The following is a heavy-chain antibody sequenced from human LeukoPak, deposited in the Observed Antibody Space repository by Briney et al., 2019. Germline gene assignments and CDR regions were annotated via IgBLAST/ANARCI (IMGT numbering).Heavy chain of an antibody. CDR1: GFTFSKHW. D-gene: IGHD3-22*01. CDR3: ARGQRNYYDSSGGY. V-gene: IGHV3-7*01. J-gene: IGHJ4*02. Sequence: PGGSLRLSCAASGFTFSKHWMNWVRQAPGKGLEWVANIKQDGSEKYYVDSVKGRFTISRDNAKNSLYLQMNSLRAEDTAVYYCARGQRNYYDSSGGYWGQGTLVTVSS. CDR2: IKQDGSEK.